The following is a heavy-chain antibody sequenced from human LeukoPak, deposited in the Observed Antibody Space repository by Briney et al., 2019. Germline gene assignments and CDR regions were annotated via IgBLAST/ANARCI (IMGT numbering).Heavy chain of an antibody. CDR3: ARDNGRGWLY. V-gene: IGHV4-59*12. D-gene: IGHD6-19*01. Sequence: AETLSLTCTVSGGSISSSYWSWIRQPPGKGLEWIGYIYYSGSTNYNPSFKSRVAISVDTSKNQFSLKLSSVTAADTAVYYCARDNGRGWLYWGQGTLATVSS. CDR1: GGSISSSY. J-gene: IGHJ4*02. CDR2: IYYSGST.